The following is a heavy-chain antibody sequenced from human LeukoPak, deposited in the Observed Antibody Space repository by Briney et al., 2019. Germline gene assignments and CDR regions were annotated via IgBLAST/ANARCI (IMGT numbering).Heavy chain of an antibody. V-gene: IGHV1-8*01. J-gene: IGHJ6*03. D-gene: IGHD2-15*01. CDR3: ARVGLLGYCSGGSCYGQLDYYYYMDV. CDR1: GYTFTSYD. CDR2: MNPNSGNT. Sequence: ASVKVSCKASGYTFTSYDINWVRQATGQGLEWMGWMNPNSGNTGYAQKFQGRVTMTRNTSISTAYMELSSLRSEDTAVYYCARVGLLGYCSGGSCYGQLDYYYYMDVWGKGTTVTVSS.